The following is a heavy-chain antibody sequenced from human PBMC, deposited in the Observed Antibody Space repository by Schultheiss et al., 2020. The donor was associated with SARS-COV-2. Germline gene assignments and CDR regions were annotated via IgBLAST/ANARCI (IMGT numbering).Heavy chain of an antibody. CDR2: ISAYNGNT. J-gene: IGHJ5*02. V-gene: IGHV1-18*01. CDR3: ARDPPRWGAAPHVDVRFDP. D-gene: IGHD6-13*01. Sequence: GGSLRLSCKASGGTFSSYTISWVRQAPGQGLEWMGWISAYNGNTNYAQKLQGRVTMTTDTSTSTAYMELSSLRSEDTAVYYCARDPPRWGAAPHVDVRFDPWGQGTVVTVSS. CDR1: GGTFSSYT.